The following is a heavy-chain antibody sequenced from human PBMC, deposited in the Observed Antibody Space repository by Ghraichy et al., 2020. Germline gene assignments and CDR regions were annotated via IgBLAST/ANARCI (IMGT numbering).Heavy chain of an antibody. D-gene: IGHD1-1*01. J-gene: IGHJ4*02. CDR1: GASINSHC. CDR3: ARAETRNWSFYN. CDR2: FNCAGSS. Sequence: SQTLSLTCTVSGASINSHCWSWIRQPPGKGLEWGTYFNCAGSSGYNPSLNSRVTTSVDTSKNQFSLKLDSVTTADTAVYYCARAETRNWSFYNWGQGALVTVSS. V-gene: IGHV4-59*11.